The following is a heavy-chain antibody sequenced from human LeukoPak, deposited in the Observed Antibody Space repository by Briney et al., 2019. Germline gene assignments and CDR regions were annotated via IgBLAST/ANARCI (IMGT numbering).Heavy chain of an antibody. J-gene: IGHJ4*02. V-gene: IGHV3-7*01. CDR1: GFTFSNFW. Sequence: GGSLRLSCSVSGFTFSNFWMTWVRQSPGEGRGWVAIIKHDGSGKYCVDSVKGRFTISRDNAKNSLYLQMSSLRAEDTAVYYCARGGHRQKEFWGQGTLVTVSS. CDR3: ARGGHRQKEF. D-gene: IGHD3-10*01. CDR2: IKHDGSGK.